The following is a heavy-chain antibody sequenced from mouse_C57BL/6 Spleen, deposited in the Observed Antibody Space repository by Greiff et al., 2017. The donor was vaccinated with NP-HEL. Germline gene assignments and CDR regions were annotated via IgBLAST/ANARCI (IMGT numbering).Heavy chain of an antibody. CDR3: ASRGDYKYFDV. J-gene: IGHJ1*03. D-gene: IGHD2-4*01. CDR2: IYPGDGDT. V-gene: IGHV1-80*01. CDR1: GYAFRSYW. Sequence: QVQLQQSGAELVKPGASVKISCKASGYAFRSYWMNWVKQRPGKGLEWIGQIYPGDGDTNYNGKFKGKATLTADKSSSTAYMQLSSLTSEDSAVYFCASRGDYKYFDVWGTGTTVTVSS.